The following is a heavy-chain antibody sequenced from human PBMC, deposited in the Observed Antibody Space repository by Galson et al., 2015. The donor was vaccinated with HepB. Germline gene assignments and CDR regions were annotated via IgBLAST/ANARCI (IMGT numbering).Heavy chain of an antibody. V-gene: IGHV4-31*03. Sequence: LSLSCTFSVGFISSASYYLSWIRQHPVKGLAWIRYIYYSRSNYYNPSLKSRVTISVDTTKNQFSLKLSSVTAADAAVYYCARLRGIGVVDYWGQGTLVTVSS. D-gene: IGHD2-2*01. J-gene: IGHJ4*02. CDR3: ARLRGIGVVDY. CDR1: VGFISSASYY. CDR2: IYYSRSN.